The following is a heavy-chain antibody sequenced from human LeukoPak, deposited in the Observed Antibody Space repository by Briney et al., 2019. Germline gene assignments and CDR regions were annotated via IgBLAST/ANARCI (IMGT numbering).Heavy chain of an antibody. Sequence: PGGSLRLSCTASGFTVSSNYMSWFGQAPGKGLNGVSFFYTVGKIYYPHSVKDRFTLSRDNSKNTVYLQMNSLRVEETAMYYCARGWACSSTSCPNYGVDVWGQGTTVTVS. CDR1: GFTVSSNY. CDR3: ARGWACSSTSCPNYGVDV. CDR2: FYTVGKI. D-gene: IGHD2-2*01. V-gene: IGHV3-66*01. J-gene: IGHJ6*02.